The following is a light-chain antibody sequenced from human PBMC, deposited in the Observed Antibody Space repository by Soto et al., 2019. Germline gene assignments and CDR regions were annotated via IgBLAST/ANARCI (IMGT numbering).Light chain of an antibody. V-gene: IGLV1-44*01. CDR2: SNN. CDR3: AAWDDGLNGRYV. Sequence: QSVLTQPPSASGTPGQRVIISCSGSSSHIGSNTVNWYQQLPGTAPKLLIYSNNQRPSGVPDRFSGSKSGTSASLAISGLQSEDEADYYCAAWDDGLNGRYVFGTGTRVTAL. CDR1: SSHIGSNT. J-gene: IGLJ1*01.